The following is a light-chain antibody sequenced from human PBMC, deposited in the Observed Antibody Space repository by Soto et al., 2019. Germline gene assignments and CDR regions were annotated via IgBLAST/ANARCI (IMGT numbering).Light chain of an antibody. J-gene: IGKJ2*01. CDR2: GAS. CDR1: QSVSSSY. Sequence: EIVLTQSPGTLSLSPGERATLSCRASQSVSSSYLAWYQQKPGQARRLLIYGASSRATGIPDRFSGSGSGTDFTLTISRLEPEDFAVYYCQQYGRSPYTFGQGTKLEIK. CDR3: QQYGRSPYT. V-gene: IGKV3-20*01.